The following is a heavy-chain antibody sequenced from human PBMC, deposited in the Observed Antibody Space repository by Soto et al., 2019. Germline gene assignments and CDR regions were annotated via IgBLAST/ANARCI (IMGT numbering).Heavy chain of an antibody. CDR2: IYKDFT. D-gene: IGHD2-15*01. Sequence: EVQLVESGGGLVQPGGSLRLSCVASGFTVTDIYMNWVRQAPGKGLEWVSVIYKDFTDYPDFVRGRFSVSTDTSKNALYLQLDNLRAEDTAVYYCAREPRYCSGGSCSIMGDAFDIWGQGAMVTVSS. J-gene: IGHJ3*02. CDR3: AREPRYCSGGSCSIMGDAFDI. CDR1: GFTVTDIY. V-gene: IGHV3-66*01.